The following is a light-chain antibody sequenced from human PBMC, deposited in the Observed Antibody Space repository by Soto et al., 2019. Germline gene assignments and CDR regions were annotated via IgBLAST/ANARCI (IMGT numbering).Light chain of an antibody. CDR3: QQYGSSPRT. Sequence: EIVLTQSPGTLSLSPGERATLSCRASQSVSSSYLAWYQQKPGQAPRLLIYGASSRATGIPDRFSGSGSGTAFALTISRLDPEEFAVYYCQQYGSSPRTFGQGTKVEI. V-gene: IGKV3-20*01. CDR1: QSVSSSY. CDR2: GAS. J-gene: IGKJ1*01.